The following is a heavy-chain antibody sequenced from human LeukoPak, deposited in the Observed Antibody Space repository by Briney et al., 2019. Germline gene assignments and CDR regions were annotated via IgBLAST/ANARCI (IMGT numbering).Heavy chain of an antibody. D-gene: IGHD3-22*01. CDR3: AKQAGWGGYFYFLPFDF. CDR2: FGHNGGIT. CDR1: GFTFSYYG. V-gene: IGHV3-23*01. Sequence: GGSLRLSCAASGFTFSYYGMSWVRQAPGKGLEWVSGFGHNGGITYADSVKGRFTISRDNSKNTLYLQMNSLRAEDTAVYFCAKQAGWGGYFYFLPFDFWGRGTLVTVSS. J-gene: IGHJ4*02.